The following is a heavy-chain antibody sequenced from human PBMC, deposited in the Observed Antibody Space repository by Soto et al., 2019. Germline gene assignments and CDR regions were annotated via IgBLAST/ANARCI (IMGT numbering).Heavy chain of an antibody. Sequence: QVQLVQAGAEVKKPAASVKVSCMASGYTFTSHGIHWVRQAPGQGLEWMGWVSADNGTTNYAQKLQGRLTLPRDTSTGTAYMELRYLRSDDTSVYYCTRESDHSSWSSAEYLPHWGQGTLVTVAS. V-gene: IGHV1-18*01. CDR1: GYTFTSHG. J-gene: IGHJ1*01. CDR3: TRESDHSSWSSAEYLPH. CDR2: VSADNGTT. D-gene: IGHD6-13*01.